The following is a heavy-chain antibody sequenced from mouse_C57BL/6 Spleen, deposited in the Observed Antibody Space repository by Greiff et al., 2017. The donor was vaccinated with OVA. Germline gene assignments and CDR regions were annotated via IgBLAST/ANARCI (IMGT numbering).Heavy chain of an antibody. CDR3: ARTDRDY. J-gene: IGHJ2*01. CDR1: GYAFSSSW. CDR2: IYPGDGDT. V-gene: IGHV1-80*01. Sequence: VQLQQSGAELVKPGASVKISCKASGYAFSSSWMNWVKQRPGKGLEWIGQIYPGDGDTNYNGKFKGKATLTADKSSSTAYMQLSSLTSEDSAVYFCARTDRDYWGQGTTLTVSS.